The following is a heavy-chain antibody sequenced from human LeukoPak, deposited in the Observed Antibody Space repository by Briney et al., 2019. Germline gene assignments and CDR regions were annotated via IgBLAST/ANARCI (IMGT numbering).Heavy chain of an antibody. CDR2: INPDGRDA. D-gene: IGHD2-21*02. CDR1: GFTFSSYA. Sequence: GGSLRLSCAASGFTFSSYAMNWVRQAPGKGLEWVAHINPDGRDAYYVDSVKGRFTISRDNAQNSMYLQMNSLRVEDTAVYYCTSWGDTTAEYFQRWGQGTLVTVSS. J-gene: IGHJ1*01. V-gene: IGHV3-7*01. CDR3: TSWGDTTAEYFQR.